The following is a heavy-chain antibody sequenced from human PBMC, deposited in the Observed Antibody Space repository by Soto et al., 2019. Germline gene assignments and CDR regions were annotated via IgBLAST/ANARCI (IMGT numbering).Heavy chain of an antibody. D-gene: IGHD1-26*01. CDR1: GFTVSSNY. V-gene: IGHV3-53*02. CDR2: IYSGGST. J-gene: IGHJ6*02. Sequence: EVQLVETGGGLIQPGGSLRLSCAASGFTVSSNYMSWVRQAPGKGLEWVSVIYSGGSTYYADSVKGRFTISRDNSKNTLYLQMNGVRAEDTAVYYCARDIIVGAPYGMDVWGQGTTVTVSS. CDR3: ARDIIVGAPYGMDV.